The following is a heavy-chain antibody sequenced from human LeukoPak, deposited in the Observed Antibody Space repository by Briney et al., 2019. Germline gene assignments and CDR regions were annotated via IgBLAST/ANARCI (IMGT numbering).Heavy chain of an antibody. D-gene: IGHD6-19*01. J-gene: IGHJ4*02. CDR2: ISDSGDNT. Sequence: GGSLRLSCAASGFTFSSYAMSWVRQAPGKGLEWVSGISDSGDNTYYADSVKGRFTISRDNSKTTLYLQMNSLRAEDTAVYYCAPLTVADSLFDYWGQGTLVTVSS. CDR1: GFTFSSYA. CDR3: APLTVADSLFDY. V-gene: IGHV3-23*01.